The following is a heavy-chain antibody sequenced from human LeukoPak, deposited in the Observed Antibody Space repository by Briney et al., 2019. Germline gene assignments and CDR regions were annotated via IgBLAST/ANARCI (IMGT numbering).Heavy chain of an antibody. CDR2: ISGSGGST. J-gene: IGHJ4*02. V-gene: IGHV3-23*01. CDR1: GFTFSSYA. Sequence: PGGSLRLSCAASGFTFSSYAMSWVRQAPGKGLEWVSAISGSGGSTYYADSVKGRFIISRDNSKNTLYLQMNSLRAEDTAVYYCAKDRASRITIFGVVAPYLDYWGQGTLVTVSS. CDR3: AKDRASRITIFGVVAPYLDY. D-gene: IGHD3-3*01.